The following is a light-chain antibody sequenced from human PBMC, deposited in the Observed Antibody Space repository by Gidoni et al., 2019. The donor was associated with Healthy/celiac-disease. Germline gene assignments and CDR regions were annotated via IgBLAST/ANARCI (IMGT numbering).Light chain of an antibody. Sequence: VLTQSPATLSLSPGERATLSCGASQSVSSSYVAWSQQRPGLAPRLLIYDASSRAPGIPDRLSGSGSGTDFTLTISRLEPEEFAVYYCQQYGSSPITFGHGKRLEIK. CDR3: QQYGSSPIT. V-gene: IGKV3D-20*01. J-gene: IGKJ5*01. CDR2: DAS. CDR1: QSVSSSY.